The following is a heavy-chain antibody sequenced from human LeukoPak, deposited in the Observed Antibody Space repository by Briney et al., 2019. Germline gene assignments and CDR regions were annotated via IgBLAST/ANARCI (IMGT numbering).Heavy chain of an antibody. D-gene: IGHD3-16*01. CDR1: GFSFTSYW. CDR3: TAGALGY. J-gene: IGHJ4*02. Sequence: PGGSLRLSCAASGFSFTSYWMSWVRQAPGKGLEWVANIKPDGSDKYYVDPVKGRFTISRDNAKNSLYLQMNSLRAEDTAVYYCTAGALGYWGRGTLINVSS. CDR2: IKPDGSDK. V-gene: IGHV3-7*01.